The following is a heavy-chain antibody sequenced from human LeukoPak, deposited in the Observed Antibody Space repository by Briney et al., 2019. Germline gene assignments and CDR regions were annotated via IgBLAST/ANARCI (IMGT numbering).Heavy chain of an antibody. CDR2: TSYDGSNK. CDR3: ARDPGYSSGWHGPGGY. D-gene: IGHD6-19*01. J-gene: IGHJ4*02. V-gene: IGHV3-30-3*01. CDR1: GFTFSSYA. Sequence: HPGRSLRLSCAASGFTFSSYAMHWVRQAPGKGLEWVAVTSYDGSNKYYADSVKGRFTISRDNSKNTLYLQMNSLRAEDTAVYYCARDPGYSSGWHGPGGYWGQGTLVTVSS.